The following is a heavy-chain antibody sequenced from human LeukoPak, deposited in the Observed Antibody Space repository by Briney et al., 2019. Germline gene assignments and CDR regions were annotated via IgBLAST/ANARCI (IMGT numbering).Heavy chain of an antibody. V-gene: IGHV3-21*01. CDR3: ARDRDSYRYDFWSGYVYFDY. CDR2: ISSSSSYI. J-gene: IGHJ4*02. Sequence: PGGSLRLSCAASGFTFSSYSMNWVRQAPGKGLEWVSSISSSSSYIYYTDSVKGRFTISRDNAKNSLYLQMNSLRAEDTAVYYCARDRDSYRYDFWSGYVYFDYWGQGTLVTVSS. CDR1: GFTFSSYS. D-gene: IGHD3-3*01.